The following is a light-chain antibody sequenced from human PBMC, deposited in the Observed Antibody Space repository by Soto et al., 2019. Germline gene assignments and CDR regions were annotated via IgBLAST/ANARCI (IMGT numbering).Light chain of an antibody. CDR2: GAS. CDR1: QSVSSN. Sequence: RVMTQSPATLSVSPGERASLACRASQSVSSNLAWYQQKPVQAPRLLIYGASTRATGIPARFSGSGSGTEFALTISSLEPEDFAVYYCQQRDYWQVTFGQGTRLEIK. V-gene: IGKV3-15*01. J-gene: IGKJ5*01. CDR3: QQRDYWQVT.